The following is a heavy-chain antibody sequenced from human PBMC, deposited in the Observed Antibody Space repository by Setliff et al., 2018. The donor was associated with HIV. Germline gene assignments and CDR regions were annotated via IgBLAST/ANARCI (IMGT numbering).Heavy chain of an antibody. Sequence: GGSLRLSCAVSGFSFINAWMTWVRQAPGKGLEWVANMNQNGGDKNYVGSVRGRFTISRDNAKSSLYLQMNSLRAEDTAVYYCARDTGWKIDIWGQGTMVTVSS. J-gene: IGHJ3*02. CDR3: ARDTGWKIDI. CDR1: GFSFINAW. V-gene: IGHV3-7*03. CDR2: MNQNGGDK. D-gene: IGHD1-1*01.